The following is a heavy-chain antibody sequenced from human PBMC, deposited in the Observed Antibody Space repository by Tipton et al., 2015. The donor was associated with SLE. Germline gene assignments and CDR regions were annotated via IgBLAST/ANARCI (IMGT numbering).Heavy chain of an antibody. CDR2: IVHIFATT. V-gene: IGHV1-69*01. J-gene: IGHJ5*02. D-gene: IGHD2-2*02. Sequence: QLVQSGAEVKKPGSSVRVSCKASGGTFRNYAISWVRQAPGQGLEWMGGIVHIFATTNYAQKFQGRVTITADESTSTVYMELTSLRSEDTALYYCAGAHGGLYPYNWFDPWGQGTLVTVSS. CDR3: AGAHGGLYPYNWFDP. CDR1: GGTFRNYA.